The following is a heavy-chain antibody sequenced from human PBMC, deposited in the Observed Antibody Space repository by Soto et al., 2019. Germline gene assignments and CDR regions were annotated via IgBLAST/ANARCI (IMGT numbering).Heavy chain of an antibody. Sequence: GASVKVSCKTSGYTFTSYGISWVRQAPGQGLEWMGWISTYKGNTNYAQKFQGRVTITRDTSASTAYMELSSLRSEDTAVYYCARAPSWWYFDLWGRGTLVTVSS. CDR2: ISTYKGNT. CDR3: ARAPSWWYFDL. CDR1: GYTFTSYG. V-gene: IGHV1-18*01. J-gene: IGHJ2*01.